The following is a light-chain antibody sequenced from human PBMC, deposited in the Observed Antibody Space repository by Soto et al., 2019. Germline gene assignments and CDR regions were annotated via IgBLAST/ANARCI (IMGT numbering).Light chain of an antibody. Sequence: DIQMTQSPSTLSASVGDRVTITCRASQSISSWLAWYQQKPGKAPKLLIYDASTLESGVPSRFSGSGSGTEFTLTIRGLQPDDFATYYCQQYDSYSVTFGQGTRLEI. J-gene: IGKJ5*01. CDR3: QQYDSYSVT. V-gene: IGKV1-5*01. CDR1: QSISSW. CDR2: DAS.